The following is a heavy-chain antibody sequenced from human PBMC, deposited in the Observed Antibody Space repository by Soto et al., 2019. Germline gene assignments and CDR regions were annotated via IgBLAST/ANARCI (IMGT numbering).Heavy chain of an antibody. CDR1: GGSISTVDYW. J-gene: IGHJ4*02. CDR2: IYDGGRT. CDR3: ARGPSGDKVDS. V-gene: IGHV4-30-4*01. Sequence: QVQLQESGPGLVKPSQTLSLTCTVSGGSISTVDYWWSWIRQSPDMGLEWIGHIYDGGRTYNNPSRESRVTMSVVTSKSQLSLTLSSVSAADTAVYYGARGPSGDKVDSWGQGTLVTVSS. D-gene: IGHD7-27*01.